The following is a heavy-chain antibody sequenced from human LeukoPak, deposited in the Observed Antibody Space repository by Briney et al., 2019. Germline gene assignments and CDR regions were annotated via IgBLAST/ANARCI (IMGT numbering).Heavy chain of an antibody. V-gene: IGHV3-11*01. D-gene: IGHD3-16*01. CDR2: ISGSGSTI. CDR3: ARDLGSNYVSPTFY. J-gene: IGHJ4*02. Sequence: GGSLRLSCAASGFTFSDYYMSWIRQAPGKGLEWLSYISGSGSTIYYADSVKGRFTISRDNAKNSLYLQMNSLRAEDTAVYYCARDLGSNYVSPTFYWGQGTLVTVSS. CDR1: GFTFSDYY.